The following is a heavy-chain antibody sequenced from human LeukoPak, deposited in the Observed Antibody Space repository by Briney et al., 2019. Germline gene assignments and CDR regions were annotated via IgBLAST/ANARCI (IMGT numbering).Heavy chain of an antibody. V-gene: IGHV3-30-3*01. D-gene: IGHD2-2*02. CDR2: ISYDGSNK. J-gene: IGHJ5*02. Sequence: GALRLSCAASGFTFSSYAMHWVRQAPGKGLEWVAVISYDGSNKYYADSVKGRFTISRDNSKNTLYLQMNSLRAEDTAVYYCARGGSYCSSTNCYTFWFDPWGQGTLVTVSS. CDR3: ARGGSYCSSTNCYTFWFDP. CDR1: GFTFSSYA.